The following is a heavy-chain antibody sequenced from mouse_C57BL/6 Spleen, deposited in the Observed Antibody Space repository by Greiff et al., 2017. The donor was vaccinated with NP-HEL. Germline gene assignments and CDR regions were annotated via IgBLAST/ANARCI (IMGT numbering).Heavy chain of an antibody. CDR2: IDPSDSYT. CDR1: GYTFTSYW. J-gene: IGHJ2*01. Sequence: QVQLQQPGAELVKPGASVKLSCKASGYTFTSYWMQWVKQRPGQGLEWIGEIDPSDSYTNYNQKFKGKATLTVDTSSSTAYMQLSSLTSEDSAVYYCARWVYGSLDYWGKGTTLTVSS. CDR3: ARWVYGSLDY. D-gene: IGHD1-1*01. V-gene: IGHV1-50*01.